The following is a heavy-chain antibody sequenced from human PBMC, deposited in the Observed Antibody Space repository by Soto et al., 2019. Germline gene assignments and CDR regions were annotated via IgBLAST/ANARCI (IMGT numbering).Heavy chain of an antibody. J-gene: IGHJ4*02. D-gene: IGHD3-3*01. CDR1: GDTFTDYY. Sequence: GASVKVSCKASGDTFTDYYIHWVRQAPGQGLEWMGWINPNSGGTNYAVKFQGRLTTTRDTSINTRYLEMSSLKSDDTAVQFWTRGSPENVLRQLVEFSDFAYWGQGTLVTVFS. CDR3: TRGSPENVLRQLVEFSDFAY. CDR2: INPNSGGT. V-gene: IGHV1-2*02.